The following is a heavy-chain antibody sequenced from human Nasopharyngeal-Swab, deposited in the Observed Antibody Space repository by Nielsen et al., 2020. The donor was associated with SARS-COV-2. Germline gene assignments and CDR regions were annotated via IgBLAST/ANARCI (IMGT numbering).Heavy chain of an antibody. CDR3: ARTNSPYYYYGMDV. CDR2: ISSSGSTI. D-gene: IGHD1-1*01. CDR1: GFTFSSYE. J-gene: IGHJ6*02. Sequence: GESLKISCAASGFTFSSYEMNWVRQAPGKGLEWVSYISSSGSTIYYADSVKGRFTISRVNAKNSLYLQMNSLRAEDTAVYYCARTNSPYYYYGMDVWGQGTTVTVSS. V-gene: IGHV3-48*03.